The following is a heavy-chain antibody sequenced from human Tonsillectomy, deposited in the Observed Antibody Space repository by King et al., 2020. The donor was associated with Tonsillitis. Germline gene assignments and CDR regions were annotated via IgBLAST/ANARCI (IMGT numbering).Heavy chain of an antibody. D-gene: IGHD1-1*01. CDR3: ARETNRQFNY. V-gene: IGHV4-38-2*02. J-gene: IGHJ4*02. CDR1: GYSINSGYF. Sequence: QLQESGPGLVKPSETLSLTCGVSGYSINSGYFWGWIRQPPGKGLEWIASIFHSGSTQYDPSLKSRVTMSVDTSNNQFSLKLNSVTAADTAVYYCARETNRQFNYWGQGLLVTVSS. CDR2: IFHSGST.